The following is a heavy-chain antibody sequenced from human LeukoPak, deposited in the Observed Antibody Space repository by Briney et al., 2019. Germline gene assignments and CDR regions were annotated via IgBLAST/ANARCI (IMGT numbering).Heavy chain of an antibody. J-gene: IGHJ4*02. CDR3: ARAGGFFSPFGY. Sequence: ASETLSLTCTVSGGSISSGGYYWSWIRQHPGDGLEWIGYIYYSGSTYYNPSLKSRVTISIDTSKNQFSLKLSSVTAADTAVYYCARAGGFFSPFGYWGQGTLVTVS. CDR2: IYYSGST. CDR1: GGSISSGGYY. D-gene: IGHD3-16*01. V-gene: IGHV4-31*03.